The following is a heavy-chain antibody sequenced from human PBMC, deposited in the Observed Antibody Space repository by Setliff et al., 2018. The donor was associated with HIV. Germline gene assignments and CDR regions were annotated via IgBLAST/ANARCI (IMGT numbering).Heavy chain of an antibody. J-gene: IGHJ6*02. CDR3: ARDSDQAATGRYGMDV. CDR1: GYSFTMYY. V-gene: IGHV1-46*01. Sequence: ASVKVSCKASGYSFTMYYMHWVRQTPGQGLEWMGIINPSGGRTSYAQKFQGRVSMTRDTSTSTVYMESSSLRSEDTAVYYCARDSDQAATGRYGMDVWGQGTTVTVSS. D-gene: IGHD6-13*01. CDR2: INPSGGRT.